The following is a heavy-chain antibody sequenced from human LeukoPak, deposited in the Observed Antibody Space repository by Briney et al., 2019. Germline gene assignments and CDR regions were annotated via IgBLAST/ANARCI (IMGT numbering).Heavy chain of an antibody. CDR2: INPNSGNT. CDR3: TRGRPSSCDY. D-gene: IGHD2-15*01. CDR1: GYTFTNYD. J-gene: IGHJ4*02. V-gene: IGHV1-8*01. Sequence: GASVKVSCKASGYTFTNYDINWVRQATGQGLEWMGLINPNSGNTGSAQKFQGRVTMTRDTSISTAYMELSSLRSEDTAVYYCTRGRPSSCDYWGQGTPVTVSS.